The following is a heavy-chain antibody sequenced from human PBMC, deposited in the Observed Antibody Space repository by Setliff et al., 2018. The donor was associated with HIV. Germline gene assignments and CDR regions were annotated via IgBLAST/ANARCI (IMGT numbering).Heavy chain of an antibody. CDR1: GGSINSTSYY. CDR2: IYHTGST. CDR3: ARTCLGSSSTSCYRRGGDY. Sequence: PSETLSLTCTVSGGSINSTSYYWGWIRQPPGNGLEWIGSIYHTGSTYYKPSLKSRVTISVDTSKNQFSLRLSSVAAGDTAVYYCARTCLGSSSTSCYRRGGDYWGQGTLVTVSS. V-gene: IGHV4-39*01. D-gene: IGHD2-2*01. J-gene: IGHJ4*02.